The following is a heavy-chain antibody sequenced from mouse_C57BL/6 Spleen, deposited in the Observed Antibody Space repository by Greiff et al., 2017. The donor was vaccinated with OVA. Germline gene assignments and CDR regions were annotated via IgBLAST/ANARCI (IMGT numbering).Heavy chain of an antibody. CDR1: GFAFSSSC. Sequence: VKLVESGPELVKPGASVKFSCKASGFAFSSSCMNWVKQRPGKGLEWIGRIYPGYGDTNYSGKFKGKATLTADKSSSTAYMQLSSLTSEDSAVYCCARRDYGSSYWKAMDDWGKGTRVTVSS. V-gene: IGHV1-82*01. J-gene: IGHJ4*01. CDR2: IYPGYGDT. D-gene: IGHD1-1*01. CDR3: ARRDYGSSYWKAMDD.